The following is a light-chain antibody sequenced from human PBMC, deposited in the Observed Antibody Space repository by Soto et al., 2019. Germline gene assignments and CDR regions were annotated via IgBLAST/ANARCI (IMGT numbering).Light chain of an antibody. CDR2: DAY. CDR3: MQPLQSWT. CDR1: QSFRGL. Sequence: EVVLTQSPVTLSLSPGERATLSCRASQSFRGLLAWYQQKPGQAPRLLIYDAYNRATGIPPRFSGSGSGTDFTLKISRVEAEDVGVYYCMQPLQSWTFGQGTKVDIK. V-gene: IGKV3-11*01. J-gene: IGKJ1*01.